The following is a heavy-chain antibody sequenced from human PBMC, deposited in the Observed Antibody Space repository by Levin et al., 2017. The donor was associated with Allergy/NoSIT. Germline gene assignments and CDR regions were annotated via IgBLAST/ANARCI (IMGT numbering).Heavy chain of an antibody. CDR2: ISWDGGRT. CDR3: ARDIGGYYSYNFDY. D-gene: IGHD3-3*01. CDR1: GFTFDDYT. J-gene: IGHJ4*02. V-gene: IGHV3-43*01. Sequence: GGSLRLSCAVFGFTFDDYTMHWVRQAPGKGLEWVSLISWDGGRTYYADSVRGRFTISRDNSTNSLYLQMNSLRTEDTAFYYCARDIGGYYSYNFDYWGRGTLVTVSS.